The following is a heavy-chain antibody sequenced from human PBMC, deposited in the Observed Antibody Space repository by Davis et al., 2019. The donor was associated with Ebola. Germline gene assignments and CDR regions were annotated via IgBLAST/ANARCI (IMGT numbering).Heavy chain of an antibody. J-gene: IGHJ5*02. Sequence: ASVKVSCKASGYTFTGYYMHWVRQAPGQGLEWMGWINPNSGGTNYAQKFQGRVTMTRDTSISTAYMELRSLRSDDTAVYYCARAPLLTYGKTRGDWFDPWGQGTLVTVSS. CDR1: GYTFTGYY. CDR2: INPNSGGT. CDR3: ARAPLLTYGKTRGDWFDP. D-gene: IGHD4-17*01. V-gene: IGHV1-2*02.